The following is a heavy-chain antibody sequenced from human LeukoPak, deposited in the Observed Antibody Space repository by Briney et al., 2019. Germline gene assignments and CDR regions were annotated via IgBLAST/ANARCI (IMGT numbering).Heavy chain of an antibody. CDR1: GGSISNYY. V-gene: IGHV4-59*08. D-gene: IGHD3-10*01. Sequence: SETLSLTCTISGGSISNYYWSWIRQPPGKGLEWIGYIYYSGSTNYNPSPKSRVTISVDTSKNQFSLKLSSVTAADTAVYYCAANSADYNTLGSSYKVWGQGTLVTVSS. CDR3: AANSADYNTLGSSYKV. J-gene: IGHJ4*02. CDR2: IYYSGST.